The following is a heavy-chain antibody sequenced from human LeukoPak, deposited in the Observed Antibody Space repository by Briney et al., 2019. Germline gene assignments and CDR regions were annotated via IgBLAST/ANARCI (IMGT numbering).Heavy chain of an antibody. J-gene: IGHJ4*02. CDR3: VRVSGVSPYYFDY. D-gene: IGHD2-15*01. CDR1: GFTFSSFA. Sequence: GGSLRISCAASGFTFSSFAMHWVRQAPGKGLQYVSAISSNGGSTSYANSVKGRFTISRDNSKNTLSLQMDSLRPDDLAVYHCVRVSGVSPYYFDYWGQGTLVTVSS. V-gene: IGHV3-64*01. CDR2: ISSNGGST.